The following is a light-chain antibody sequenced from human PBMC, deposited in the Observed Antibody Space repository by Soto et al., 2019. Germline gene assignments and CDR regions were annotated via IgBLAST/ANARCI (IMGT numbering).Light chain of an antibody. CDR2: GSS. Sequence: EIVLTQSPGTLSLSPGERATLSCRASLTVGTNYIVWYQQKPGQAPRLLIYGSSNRAGGIPDRFGGRASGTDFALTISRLEPEDFAKYYCQSFGGSPSTFGQGTKVEVK. V-gene: IGKV3-20*01. J-gene: IGKJ1*01. CDR1: LTVGTNY. CDR3: QSFGGSPST.